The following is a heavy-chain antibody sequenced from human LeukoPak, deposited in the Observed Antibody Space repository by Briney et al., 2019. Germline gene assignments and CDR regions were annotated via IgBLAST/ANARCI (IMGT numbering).Heavy chain of an antibody. V-gene: IGHV1-69*01. J-gene: IGHJ4*02. D-gene: IGHD3-10*01. Sequence: SVKVSCKASGGTFSSYAISWVRQAPGQGLEWTGGIIPIFGTANYAQKFQGRVTITADESTSTAYVELSSLRSEDTAVYYCAPYGSGSRDYWGQGTLVTVSS. CDR1: GGTFSSYA. CDR3: APYGSGSRDY. CDR2: IIPIFGTA.